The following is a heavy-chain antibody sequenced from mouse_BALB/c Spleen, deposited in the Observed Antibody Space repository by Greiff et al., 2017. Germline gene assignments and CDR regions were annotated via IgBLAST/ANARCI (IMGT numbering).Heavy chain of an antibody. V-gene: IGHV5-12-2*01. CDR2: ISNGGGST. J-gene: IGHJ2*01. CDR3: ARHDEYGFDY. D-gene: IGHD1-1*01. CDR1: GFTFSSYT. Sequence: EVKLMESGGGLVQPGGSLKLSCAASGFTFSSYTMSWVRQTPEKRLEWVAYISNGGGSTYYPDTVKGRFTISRDNAKNTLYLQMGSLKSEDTAMYYCARHDEYGFDYWGQGTTLTVSS.